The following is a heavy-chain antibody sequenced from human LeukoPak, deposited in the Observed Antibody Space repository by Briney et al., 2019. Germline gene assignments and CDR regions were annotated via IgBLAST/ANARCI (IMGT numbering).Heavy chain of an antibody. CDR3: AKTRPLDSSSWSHGDY. CDR1: GFTFSSYA. V-gene: IGHV3-23*01. J-gene: IGHJ4*02. Sequence: GGSLRLSCAASGFTFSSYAMSWVRQAPGKGLEWVSAISGRGDSTYYGDSVKGRFTISRDNSKNTLYLQMNSLRAEDTAVYYCAKTRPLDSSSWSHGDYWGQGTLVTVSS. D-gene: IGHD6-13*01. CDR2: ISGRGDST.